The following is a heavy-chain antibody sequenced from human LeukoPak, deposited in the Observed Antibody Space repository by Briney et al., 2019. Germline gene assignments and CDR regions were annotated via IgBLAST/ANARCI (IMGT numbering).Heavy chain of an antibody. CDR2: IIPIFGTA. Sequence: SVKVSCKASGGTFSSYAISWVRQAPGQGHEWMGGIIPIFGTANYAQKFQGRVTITADESTSTAYMELSSLRSEDTAVYYCARDNHSNYDLGGYWGQGTLVTVSS. D-gene: IGHD4-11*01. CDR1: GGTFSSYA. J-gene: IGHJ4*02. CDR3: ARDNHSNYDLGGY. V-gene: IGHV1-69*13.